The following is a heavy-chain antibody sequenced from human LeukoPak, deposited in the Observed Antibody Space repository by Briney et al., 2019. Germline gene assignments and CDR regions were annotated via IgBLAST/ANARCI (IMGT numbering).Heavy chain of an antibody. J-gene: IGHJ4*02. CDR3: ARGLPHHYYDSSGALDY. CDR2: ISAYNGNT. D-gene: IGHD3-22*01. Sequence: ASVKVSCKASGYTFTSYGISWVRQAPGQGLEWMGWISAYNGNTNYAQKFQGRVTMTRDMSTSTVYMELSSLRSEDTAVYYCARGLPHHYYDSSGALDYWGQGTLATVSS. CDR1: GYTFTSYG. V-gene: IGHV1-18*01.